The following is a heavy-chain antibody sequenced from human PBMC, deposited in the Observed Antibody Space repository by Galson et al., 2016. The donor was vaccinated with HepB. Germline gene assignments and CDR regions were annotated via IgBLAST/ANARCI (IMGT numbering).Heavy chain of an antibody. V-gene: IGHV1-69*13. J-gene: IGHJ6*02. CDR2: IIPIFGTA. CDR3: GTVEDGYNRPYYYGMDV. D-gene: IGHD5-24*01. CDR1: GGTFNSYA. Sequence: SVKVSCKASGGTFNSYALSWVRQAPGQGLEWMGEIIPIFGTANYAQRFQGRVTITADESTSTAYMELSSLRSEDTAVYYCGTVEDGYNRPYYYGMDVWGQGTTVTVSS.